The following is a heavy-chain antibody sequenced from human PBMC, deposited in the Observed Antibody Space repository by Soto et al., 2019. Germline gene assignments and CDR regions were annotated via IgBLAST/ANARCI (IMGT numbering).Heavy chain of an antibody. CDR2: INSDETIT. D-gene: IGHD2-21*02. CDR1: GFTFSNYW. V-gene: IGHV3-74*01. CDR3: VCFECGRTAVVTAMEANDY. J-gene: IGHJ4*02. Sequence: GSLRLSCAASGFTFSNYWMHWVRQSPGKGLVWVSRINSDETITSYADSVKGRFTISRDNAKNTLYLQMSSLRVEDTALYYCVCFECGRTAVVTAMEANDYWGQGTLVTVSS.